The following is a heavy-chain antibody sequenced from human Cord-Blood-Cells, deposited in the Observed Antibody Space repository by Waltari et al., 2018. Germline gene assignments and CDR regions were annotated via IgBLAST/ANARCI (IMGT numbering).Heavy chain of an antibody. V-gene: IGHV1-69*01. CDR1: GGTFSSYA. Sequence: QVQLVQSGAEVKKPGSSVKVSCQASGGTFSSYAISWVRQAPGQGHGWMGGIIPIFGTANYAQKFQGRVTITADESTSTAYMELSSLRSEDTAVYYCARDTEAAAGFDYWGQGTLVTVSS. J-gene: IGHJ4*02. D-gene: IGHD6-13*01. CDR3: ARDTEAAAGFDY. CDR2: IIPIFGTA.